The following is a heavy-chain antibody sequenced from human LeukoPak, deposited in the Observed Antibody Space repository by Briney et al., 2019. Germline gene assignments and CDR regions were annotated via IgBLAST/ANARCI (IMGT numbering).Heavy chain of an antibody. CDR2: ISSNGGST. J-gene: IGHJ4*02. V-gene: IGHV3-64*01. CDR1: GFTFSTFA. CDR3: TREPKGRWLQFDY. Sequence: GGSLRLSCAASGFTFSTFAMHWVRQAPGKGLEYVSAISSNGGSTYYANSVKGRFTLSRDDSKNIAYLQMNSLKIEDTAVYYCTREPKGRWLQFDYWGQGTLVTVSS. D-gene: IGHD5-24*01.